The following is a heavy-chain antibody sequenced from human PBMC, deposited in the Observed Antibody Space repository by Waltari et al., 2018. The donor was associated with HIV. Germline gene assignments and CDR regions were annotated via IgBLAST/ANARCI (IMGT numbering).Heavy chain of an antibody. V-gene: IGHV4-4*07. Sequence: QVQLQESGPGLVKPSETLSLTCTVSGGSISSYYWSWIQQPAGKELEWIGRIYTRGSTNYRPSLKSRVTMSVDTSKNQFSLKLSSVTAADTAVYYCARDIDTAMAFAAFDIWGQGTMVTVSS. CDR3: ARDIDTAMAFAAFDI. CDR2: IYTRGST. J-gene: IGHJ3*02. D-gene: IGHD5-18*01. CDR1: GGSISSYY.